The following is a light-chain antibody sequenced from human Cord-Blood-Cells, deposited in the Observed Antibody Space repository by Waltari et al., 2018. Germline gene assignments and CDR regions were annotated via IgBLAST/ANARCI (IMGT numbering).Light chain of an antibody. CDR3: AAWDDSLSCRV. Sequence: QSVLTQPPSASGTPGQRVTISCSGSSSNIGSNYVYWYQQLPGTAPKLLIYRNNQRPSGGPCRFSGSKSGTAASLAISGLRSEDEADYYCAAWDDSLSCRVFGGGTKLTVL. CDR1: SSNIGSNY. J-gene: IGLJ2*01. V-gene: IGLV1-47*01. CDR2: RNN.